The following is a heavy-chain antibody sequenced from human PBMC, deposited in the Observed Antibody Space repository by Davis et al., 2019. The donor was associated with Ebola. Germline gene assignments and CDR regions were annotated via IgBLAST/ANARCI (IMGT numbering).Heavy chain of an antibody. D-gene: IGHD3-3*01. J-gene: IGHJ6*04. CDR1: GFTFSSYA. V-gene: IGHV3-48*01. CDR3: AKSGLSFGVVKYHYGMDV. CDR2: IRSSGSTI. Sequence: GESLKISCAASGFTFSSYAMHWVRQAPGKGLEWISYIRSSGSTIYYADSVKGRFTISRDNDKNSLYLQMNSLRAEDTAVYYCAKSGLSFGVVKYHYGMDVWGKGTTVTVSS.